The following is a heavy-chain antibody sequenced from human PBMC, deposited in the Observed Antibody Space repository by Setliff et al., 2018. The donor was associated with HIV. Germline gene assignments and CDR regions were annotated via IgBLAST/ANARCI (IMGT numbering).Heavy chain of an antibody. CDR1: GGSISSSSYY. D-gene: IGHD5-12*01. V-gene: IGHV4-39*07. Sequence: PSETLSLTCTVSGGSISSSSYYWGWIRQPPGKGLEWIGSIYYSGTTYYNPSLKSRVTISLDRSKTQFSLNLRSVTAADTAVYYCARGDGYRGNDAYYDSGMDVWGQGITVTVSS. CDR2: IYYSGTT. CDR3: ARGDGYRGNDAYYDSGMDV. J-gene: IGHJ6*02.